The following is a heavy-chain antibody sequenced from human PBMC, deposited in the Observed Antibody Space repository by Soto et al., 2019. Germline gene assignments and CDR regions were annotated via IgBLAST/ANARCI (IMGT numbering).Heavy chain of an antibody. CDR2: IWYDGSNK. CDR3: ARDSVREDIVVVVAATRDYYYMDV. Sequence: GGSLRLSCAASGFTFSSYGMHWVRQAPGKGLEWVAVIWYDGSNKYYADSVKGRFTISRDNSKNTLYLQMNSLRAEDTAVYYCARDSVREDIVVVVAATRDYYYMDVWGKGTTVTVSS. CDR1: GFTFSSYG. D-gene: IGHD2-15*01. V-gene: IGHV3-33*01. J-gene: IGHJ6*03.